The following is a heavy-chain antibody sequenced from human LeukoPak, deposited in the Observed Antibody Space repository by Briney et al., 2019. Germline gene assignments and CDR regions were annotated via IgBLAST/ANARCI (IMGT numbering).Heavy chain of an antibody. J-gene: IGHJ4*02. Sequence: GGSLRLSCAASGFTFSSYWMSWVRQAPGKGLEWVAVISYDGSNKYYADSVKGRFTISRDNSKNTLYLQMNSLRAEDTAVYYCAKDTSGYYDYWGQGTLVTVSS. CDR2: ISYDGSNK. D-gene: IGHD3-22*01. V-gene: IGHV3-30*18. CDR1: GFTFSSYW. CDR3: AKDTSGYYDY.